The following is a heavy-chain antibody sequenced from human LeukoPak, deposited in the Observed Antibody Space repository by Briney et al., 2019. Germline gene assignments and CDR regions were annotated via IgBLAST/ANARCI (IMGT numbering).Heavy chain of an antibody. J-gene: IGHJ4*02. CDR1: GYSISSGYY. CDR2: INHSGST. CDR3: ATPGDSSGYYPY. Sequence: SETLSLTCTVSGYSISSGYYWSWIRQPPGKGLEWIGEINHSGSTNYNPSLKSRVTISVDTSKNQFSLKLSSVTAADTAVYYCATPGDSSGYYPYWGQGTLVTVSS. V-gene: IGHV4-38-2*02. D-gene: IGHD3-22*01.